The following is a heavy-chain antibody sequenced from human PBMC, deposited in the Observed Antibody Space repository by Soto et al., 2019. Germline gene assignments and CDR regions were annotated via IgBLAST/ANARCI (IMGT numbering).Heavy chain of an antibody. CDR3: ARGTAVIAASPTPKSTSIDY. J-gene: IGHJ4*02. Sequence: ASVKVSCKASGYTFTSYDINWVRQATGQGLEWMGWMNPNSGNTGYAQKFQGRVTMTRNTSISTAYMELSSLRSEDTAVYYCARGTAVIAASPTPKSTSIDYWGQGTLVTVSS. D-gene: IGHD6-25*01. V-gene: IGHV1-8*01. CDR1: GYTFTSYD. CDR2: MNPNSGNT.